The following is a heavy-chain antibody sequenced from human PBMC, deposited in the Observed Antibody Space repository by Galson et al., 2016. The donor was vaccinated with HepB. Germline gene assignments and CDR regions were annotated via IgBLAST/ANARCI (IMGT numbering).Heavy chain of an antibody. V-gene: IGHV3-48*02. CDR2: ISRGSGTI. Sequence: SLRLSCAASGFTFSSYGMNWIRQAPGKGLEWVSYISRGSGTIYYADSVRGRFTGSRDNARNSLYLQMNSLRDEDTAVYYCATSDSGSDTFVDVWGQGTTVIVTS. CDR3: ATSDSGSDTFVDV. J-gene: IGHJ6*02. CDR1: GFTFSSYG. D-gene: IGHD2/OR15-2a*01.